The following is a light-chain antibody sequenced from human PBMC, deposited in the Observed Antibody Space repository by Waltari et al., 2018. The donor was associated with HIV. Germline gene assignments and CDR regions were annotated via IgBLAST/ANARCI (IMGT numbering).Light chain of an antibody. J-gene: IGLJ1*01. CDR1: SSNVGSKP. Sequence: QSVLTQPPSASGTLGQRVTISCPGSSSNVGSKPVYWFQQVPGTAPKLLIYRGYERRSGFPDRFSGSKYGASASRNIRGRRSEDASDYCCVAWDDSLSGYVFVTGTKVSVL. V-gene: IGLV1-47*01. CDR2: RGY. CDR3: VAWDDSLSGYV.